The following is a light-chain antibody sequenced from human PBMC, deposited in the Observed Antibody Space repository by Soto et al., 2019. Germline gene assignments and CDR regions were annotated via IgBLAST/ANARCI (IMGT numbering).Light chain of an antibody. CDR1: GSDVGGYNY. CDR3: GSFAASNNLL. Sequence: QSALTQPPSASGSPGQSVTISCTGTGSDVGGYNYVSWYQQHPGKAPKLVIFDVSRRPSEVPDRFSGSKSGNTASLTVSGLQAEDEADYYCGSFAASNNLLFGRGTKLTVL. J-gene: IGLJ2*01. CDR2: DVS. V-gene: IGLV2-8*01.